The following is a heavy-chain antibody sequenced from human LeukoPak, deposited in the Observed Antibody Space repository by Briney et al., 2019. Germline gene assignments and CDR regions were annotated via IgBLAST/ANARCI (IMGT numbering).Heavy chain of an antibody. CDR1: GGSNSSGGYS. CDR3: ARARSTSCYVDY. J-gene: IGHJ4*02. D-gene: IGHD2-2*01. CDR2: IYHSGST. V-gene: IGHV4-30-2*01. Sequence: PSETLSLTCAVSGGSNSSGGYSWSWIRQPPGKGLEWIGYIYHSGSTYYNPSLKSRVTISVDRSKNQFSLKLSSVTAADTAVYYCARARSTSCYVDYWGQGTLVTVSS.